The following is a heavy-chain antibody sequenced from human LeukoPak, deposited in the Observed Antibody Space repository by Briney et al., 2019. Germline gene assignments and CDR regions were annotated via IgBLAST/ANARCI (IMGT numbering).Heavy chain of an antibody. CDR1: GFTFGSYG. V-gene: IGHV3-23*01. Sequence: GGSLRLSCAASGFTFGSYGMSWVRQASVKGLEWVSTISDTGTSTYYADSVKGRFTISRDNSKNTLYLQMNSLRAEDTAVYYCAKGRLPDILGSEFDPWGQGTLVTVSS. CDR2: ISDTGTST. D-gene: IGHD3-9*01. CDR3: AKGRLPDILGSEFDP. J-gene: IGHJ5*02.